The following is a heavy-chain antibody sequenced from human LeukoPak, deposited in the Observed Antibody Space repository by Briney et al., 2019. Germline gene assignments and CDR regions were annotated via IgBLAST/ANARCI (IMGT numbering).Heavy chain of an antibody. J-gene: IGHJ4*02. CDR2: MSSSSSYI. CDR3: ATIEGSGPGY. D-gene: IGHD2/OR15-2a*01. V-gene: IGHV3-21*01. CDR1: AFSFSDYG. Sequence: PGGSLRLSCAASAFSFSDYGMNWVRQAPGKGLEWVSFMSSSSSYIQYADSVKGRFTISRDNAKNSLYLQMNSLRAEDTAVYYCATIEGSGPGYWGQGTLVTASS.